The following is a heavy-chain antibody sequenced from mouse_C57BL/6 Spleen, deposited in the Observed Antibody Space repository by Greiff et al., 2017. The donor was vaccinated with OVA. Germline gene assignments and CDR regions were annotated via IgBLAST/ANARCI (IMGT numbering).Heavy chain of an antibody. V-gene: IGHV1-80*01. CDR1: GYAFSSYW. Sequence: VKLVESGAELVKPGASVKISCKASGYAFSSYWMNWVKQRPGKGLEWIGQIYPGDGDTNYNGKFKGKATLTADKSSSTAYMQLSSLTSEDSAVYFCAKEGGGSTYWYFDVWGTGTTVTVSS. J-gene: IGHJ1*03. CDR3: AKEGGGSTYWYFDV. CDR2: IYPGDGDT. D-gene: IGHD1-1*01.